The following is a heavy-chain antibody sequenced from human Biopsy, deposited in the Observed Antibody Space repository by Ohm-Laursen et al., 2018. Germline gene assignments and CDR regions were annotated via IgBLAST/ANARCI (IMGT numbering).Heavy chain of an antibody. Sequence: SLRLSCAASGFSFSDYALYWVRQAPGKGPEWVAVRSYNRSDTYHADPVRGRFTISRDNSKNTLYLQMNSLATEETASDYCGKDVAGCRYRSGFRIYYVFDFWGQGTLVTVSS. D-gene: IGHD3-16*01. J-gene: IGHJ4*02. CDR3: GKDVAGCRYRSGFRIYYVFDF. V-gene: IGHV3-30*04. CDR2: RSYNRSDT. CDR1: GFSFSDYA.